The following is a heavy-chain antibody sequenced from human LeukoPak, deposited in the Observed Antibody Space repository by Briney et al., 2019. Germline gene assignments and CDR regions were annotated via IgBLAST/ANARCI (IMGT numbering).Heavy chain of an antibody. V-gene: IGHV3-7*01. Sequence: PGGSLRLSCAASGFTFSSYWMSWVRQAPGKGLEWVANIKQDGSEKYYVDSVKGRFTISRGNAKNSLYLQMNSLRAEDTAVYYCAVAAAGTPFDFDYWGQGTLVTVSS. J-gene: IGHJ4*02. CDR1: GFTFSSYW. CDR3: AVAAAGTPFDFDY. D-gene: IGHD6-13*01. CDR2: IKQDGSEK.